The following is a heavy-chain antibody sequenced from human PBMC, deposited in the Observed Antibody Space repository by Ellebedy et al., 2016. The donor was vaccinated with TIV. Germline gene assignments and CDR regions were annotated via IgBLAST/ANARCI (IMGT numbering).Heavy chain of an antibody. J-gene: IGHJ4*02. V-gene: IGHV3-20*04. Sequence: PGGSLRLSCAASGFTFDDYGMTWVRQAPGRGLEWVCSINWSGSSPVCVGSVKGRFAISRDNGKNSLYLHMNSLRAEDTGIYYCVKALRSADWSTSEHWGQGTSVTVSS. CDR3: VKALRSADWSTSEH. D-gene: IGHD3-9*01. CDR2: INWSGSSP. CDR1: GFTFDDYG.